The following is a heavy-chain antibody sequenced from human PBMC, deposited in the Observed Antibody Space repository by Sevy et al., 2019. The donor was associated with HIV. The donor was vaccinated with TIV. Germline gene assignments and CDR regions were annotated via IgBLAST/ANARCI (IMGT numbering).Heavy chain of an antibody. Sequence: GGSLRLSCAASGFTFSDYWMHWVRQGPDKGLAWVSRIYIDGRTTNYADSVKGRFTISRDNAKNTLYWQMNSLRAEDTAVYYCTRVRPSPGGIDYYYGMDVWGQGTAVTVSS. J-gene: IGHJ6*02. V-gene: IGHV3-74*01. CDR2: IYIDGRTT. D-gene: IGHD3-16*01. CDR3: TRVRPSPGGIDYYYGMDV. CDR1: GFTFSDYW.